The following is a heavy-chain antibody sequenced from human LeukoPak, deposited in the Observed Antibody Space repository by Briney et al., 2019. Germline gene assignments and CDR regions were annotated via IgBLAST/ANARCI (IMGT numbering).Heavy chain of an antibody. CDR3: ARSLLLWFGGPDAFDI. J-gene: IGHJ3*02. V-gene: IGHV1-46*01. CDR2: INPSGGST. D-gene: IGHD3-10*01. Sequence: ASVKVSCKASGYTFTSYYMHWVRQAPGQGLEWMGIINPSGGSTSYAQKFQGRVTMTRDTSTSTVYMELSSLRSEDTAVYYCARSLLLWFGGPDAFDIWGQGTMVTVSS. CDR1: GYTFTSYY.